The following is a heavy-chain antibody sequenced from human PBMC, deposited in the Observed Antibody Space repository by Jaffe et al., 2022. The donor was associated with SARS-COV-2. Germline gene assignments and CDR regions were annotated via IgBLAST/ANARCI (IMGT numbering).Heavy chain of an antibody. V-gene: IGHV4-38-2*02. J-gene: IGHJ3*02. CDR2: ISHSGST. CDR3: AGAVTDTDGAFDI. CDR1: DYSISSAFY. D-gene: IGHD6-19*01. Sequence: QVQLQESGPGLAKPSETLSLTCTVSDYSISSAFYWGWIRQPPRKGLEWIGTISHSGSTHYNPSLKSRVTTSVDTSKNQLSLKLSSVTAADTAVYYCAGAVTDTDGAFDIWGQGTMVTVSS.